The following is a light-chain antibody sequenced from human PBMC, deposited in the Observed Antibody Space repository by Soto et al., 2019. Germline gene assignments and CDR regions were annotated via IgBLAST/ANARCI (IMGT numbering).Light chain of an antibody. Sequence: EVGFTKTPSTVSLSPGESATLSCRASQSVSSSYLAWYQQNPGQAPRLLIYGASSRATGIPDRFSGSGSGTDFTLTISILQAEDVVVYCCQQYGCPPCTFGEGTKVDI. CDR2: GAS. V-gene: IGKV3-20*01. CDR1: QSVSSSY. CDR3: QQYGCPPCT. J-gene: IGKJ1*01.